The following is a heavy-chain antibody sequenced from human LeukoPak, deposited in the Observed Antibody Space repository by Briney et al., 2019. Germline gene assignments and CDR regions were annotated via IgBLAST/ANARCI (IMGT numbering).Heavy chain of an antibody. J-gene: IGHJ4*02. CDR1: GFTFSSYA. V-gene: IGHV3-23*02. D-gene: IGHD5/OR15-5a*01. Sequence: PGGSLRLSCAASGFTFSSYAMSWVRQAPGSGLEVVAVIGGSGENRYYGDSVEGRFTISRDNSKNTLSLEMNSLRAEDTAVYYCATKVSYREYFDYWGQGSLVTVSS. CDR2: IGGSGENR. CDR3: ATKVSYREYFDY.